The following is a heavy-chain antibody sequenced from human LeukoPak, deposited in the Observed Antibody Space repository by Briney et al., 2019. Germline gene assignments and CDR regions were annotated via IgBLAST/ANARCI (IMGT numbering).Heavy chain of an antibody. CDR3: ASESIAAAGEFDY. Sequence: PGGALRLSPAPPGYTSIAYWLHWVPQPPGKGRGWVSRINSDGSSTSYADSVKGRSTISRDNAKNTLYLQMNSLRAEDTAVYYCASESIAAAGEFDYWGQGTLVTVSS. J-gene: IGHJ4*02. CDR1: GYTSIAYW. V-gene: IGHV3-74*01. D-gene: IGHD6-13*01. CDR2: INSDGSST.